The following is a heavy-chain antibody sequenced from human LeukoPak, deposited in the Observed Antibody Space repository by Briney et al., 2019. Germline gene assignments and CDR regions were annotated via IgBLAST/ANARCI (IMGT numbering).Heavy chain of an antibody. V-gene: IGHV3-23*01. CDR1: GFTFSSYA. D-gene: IGHD2-15*01. CDR3: AKDLGYCSGGSCHAGYDAFDI. J-gene: IGHJ3*02. CDR2: ISGSGGST. Sequence: GVLRLSCAASGFTFSSYAMSWVRQAPGKGLEWVSAISGSGGSTYYADSVKGRFTISRDNSKNTLYLQMNSLRAEDTAVYYCAKDLGYCSGGSCHAGYDAFDIWGQGTMVTVSS.